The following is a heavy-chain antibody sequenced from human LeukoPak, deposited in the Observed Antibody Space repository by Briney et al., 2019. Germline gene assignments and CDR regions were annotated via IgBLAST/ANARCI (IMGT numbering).Heavy chain of an antibody. Sequence: GGSLRLSCAASGXTFSNYWMHWVRQAPGKGLEWVANIKQDGSEKYYVDSVKGRFTISRDNAKNSLYLQMNSLRAEDTAVYYCARVRDSSSPFDYWGQGTLVTVSS. CDR1: GXTFSNYW. J-gene: IGHJ4*02. CDR3: ARVRDSSSPFDY. V-gene: IGHV3-7*05. CDR2: IKQDGSEK. D-gene: IGHD6-13*01.